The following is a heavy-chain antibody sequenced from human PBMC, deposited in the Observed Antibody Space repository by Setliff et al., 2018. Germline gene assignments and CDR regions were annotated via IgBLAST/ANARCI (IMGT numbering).Heavy chain of an antibody. D-gene: IGHD1-7*01. V-gene: IGHV3-7*01. J-gene: IGHJ4*02. CDR1: GFTFTNYW. CDR3: ARGSLSGTTYPSDY. Sequence: GGSLRLSCAASGFTFTNYWINWVRQAPGKGLEWVANIKQDESEKHYVGSVKGRFTISRDNARNSVYLQLDSLTADDTAVYYCARGSLSGTTYPSDYWGQGTLVTVSS. CDR2: IKQDESEK.